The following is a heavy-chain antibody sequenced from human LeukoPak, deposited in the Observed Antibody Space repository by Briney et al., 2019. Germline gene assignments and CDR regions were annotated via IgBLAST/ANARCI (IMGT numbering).Heavy chain of an antibody. CDR1: GFTFSSYS. Sequence: GGSLRLSCAAPGFTFSSYSMNWVRQAPGKGLEWVSSISSSTTYIYYADSVKGRFTISRDNAKNSLYLQMNSLRAGDTAVYYCARVDPSYYDILTGYEDYWGQGTLVTVSS. D-gene: IGHD3-9*01. CDR2: ISSSTTYI. CDR3: ARVDPSYYDILTGYEDY. J-gene: IGHJ4*02. V-gene: IGHV3-21*01.